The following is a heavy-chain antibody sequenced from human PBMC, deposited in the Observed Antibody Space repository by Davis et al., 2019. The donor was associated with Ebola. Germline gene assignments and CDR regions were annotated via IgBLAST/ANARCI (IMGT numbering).Heavy chain of an antibody. D-gene: IGHD3-16*01. V-gene: IGHV3-30-3*01. J-gene: IGHJ4*02. Sequence: PGGSLRLSCAASGFTFSSYAMHWVRQAPGKGLEWVAVISYDGSNKYYADSVKGRFTIPRDNSKNTLFLQMNSLRAEDTAIYYCASSYVYWGQGTLVTVSS. CDR1: GFTFSSYA. CDR2: ISYDGSNK. CDR3: ASSYVY.